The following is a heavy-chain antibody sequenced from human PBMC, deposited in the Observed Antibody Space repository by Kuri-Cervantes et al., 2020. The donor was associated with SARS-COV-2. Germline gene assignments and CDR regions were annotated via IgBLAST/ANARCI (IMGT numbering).Heavy chain of an antibody. D-gene: IGHD5-12*01. CDR2: INHSGST. CDR1: GGSFSGYY. J-gene: IGHJ5*02. Sequence: LSCAVYGGSFSGYYWSWIRQPPGKGLEWIGEINHSGSTNYNPSLKSRVTISVDTSKNQFSLKLSSVTAADTAVYYCARFEWLRLSLSAGNWFDPWGQGTLVTVSS. V-gene: IGHV4-34*01. CDR3: ARFEWLRLSLSAGNWFDP.